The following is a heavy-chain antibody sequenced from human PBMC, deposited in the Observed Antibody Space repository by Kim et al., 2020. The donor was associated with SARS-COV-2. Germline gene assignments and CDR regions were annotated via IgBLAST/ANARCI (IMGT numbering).Heavy chain of an antibody. J-gene: IGHJ4*02. D-gene: IGHD4-17*01. CDR3: GIVYGDAIDY. Sequence: ASVKVSCKASGYTFTRDALHWVRQAPGQRLEWMGWINGGNGNRKYSQNFQNRVTFTRDTSASTAYMELSSLTSEDTAVYYCGIVYGDAIDYWGQGTLVTV. V-gene: IGHV1-3*01. CDR2: INGGNGNR. CDR1: GYTFTRDA.